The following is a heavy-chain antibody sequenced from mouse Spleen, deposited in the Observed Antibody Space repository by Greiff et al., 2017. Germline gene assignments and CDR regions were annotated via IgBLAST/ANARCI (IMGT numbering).Heavy chain of an antibody. CDR3: ARSGELRFAY. CDR2: IDPSDSYT. Sequence: QVQLQQPGAELVMPGASVKLSCKASGYTFTSYWMHWVKQRPGQGLEWIGEIDPSDSYTNYNQKFKGKATLTVDKSSSTAYMQLSSLTSEDSAVYYCARSGELRFAYWGQGTLVTVSA. J-gene: IGHJ3*01. CDR1: GYTFTSYW. D-gene: IGHD2-1*01. V-gene: IGHV1-69*01.